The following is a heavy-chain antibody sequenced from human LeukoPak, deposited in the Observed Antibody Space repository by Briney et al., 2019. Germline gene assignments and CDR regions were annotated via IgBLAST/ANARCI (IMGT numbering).Heavy chain of an antibody. CDR1: VGSISSYY. CDR2: IYYSGST. CDR3: ARHYSVAGSYNWFDP. V-gene: IGHV4-59*08. D-gene: IGHD6-19*01. Sequence: SETLSLTCTVSVGSISSYYWSWIRQPPGKGLEWIGYIYYSGSTNYNPSLKSRVTISVDTSKNQFSLKLSSVTAADTAVYYCARHYSVAGSYNWFDPWGQGTLVTVSS. J-gene: IGHJ5*02.